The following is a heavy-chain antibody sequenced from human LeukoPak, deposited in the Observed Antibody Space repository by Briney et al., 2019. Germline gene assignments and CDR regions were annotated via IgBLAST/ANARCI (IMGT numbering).Heavy chain of an antibody. J-gene: IGHJ4*02. CDR1: GGSFSGYY. D-gene: IGHD3-22*01. CDR2: INHSGST. CDR3: AVTYYSDSSGFDY. Sequence: SETLSLTFVVYGGSFSGYYWSWIRQPPGKGLKWIGEINHSGSTNYNPSLKSRVTISVDPSKNQFSLKLNSVTAADTAVYYCAVTYYSDSSGFDYWGQGTLVTVSS. V-gene: IGHV4-34*01.